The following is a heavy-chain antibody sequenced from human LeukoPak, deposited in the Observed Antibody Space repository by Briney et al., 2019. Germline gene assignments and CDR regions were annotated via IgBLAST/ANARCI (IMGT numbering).Heavy chain of an antibody. D-gene: IGHD2-15*01. J-gene: IGHJ4*02. CDR1: GFTFSSYG. CDR2: ISYDGSNK. Sequence: GGSLRLSCAASGFTFSSYGMHWVRQAPGKGLEWVAVISYDGSNKYYADSVKGRFTISRDNSKNTLYLQMNSLRAEDTAVYYCAKDGKDYCSGGSCYIDYWGQGTLVTVSS. V-gene: IGHV3-30*18. CDR3: AKDGKDYCSGGSCYIDY.